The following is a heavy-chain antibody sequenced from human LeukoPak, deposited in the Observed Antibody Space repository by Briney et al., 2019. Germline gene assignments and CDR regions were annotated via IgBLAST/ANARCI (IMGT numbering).Heavy chain of an antibody. V-gene: IGHV3-48*03. Sequence: PGGSLRLSCAASGFSFKSYEMTWVRQAPGKGLEWVSYISSSGNSIYYADSVKGRFTISRDSAKSTLYLQMNSLRGEDTALYYCARVGNGPVARNYYYGMDVWGQGTTVTVSS. D-gene: IGHD6-19*01. CDR1: GFSFKSYE. J-gene: IGHJ6*02. CDR2: ISSSGNSI. CDR3: ARVGNGPVARNYYYGMDV.